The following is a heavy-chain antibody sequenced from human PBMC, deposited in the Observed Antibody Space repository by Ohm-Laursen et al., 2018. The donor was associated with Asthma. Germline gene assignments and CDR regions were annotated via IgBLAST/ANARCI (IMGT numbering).Heavy chain of an antibody. J-gene: IGHJ4*02. CDR2: INSDGSST. D-gene: IGHD6-13*01. CDR3: AREASLSSSWSVDY. CDR1: GFTFSSYW. V-gene: IGHV3-74*01. Sequence: SLRLSCTASGFTFSSYWMHWVRQAPGKGLVWVSRINSDGSSTSYADSVKGRFTISRDNAKNTLYLQMNSLRAEDTAVYYCAREASLSSSWSVDYWGQGTLVTVSS.